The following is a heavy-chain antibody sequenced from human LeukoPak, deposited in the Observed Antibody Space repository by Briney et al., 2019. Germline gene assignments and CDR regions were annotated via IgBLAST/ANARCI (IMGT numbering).Heavy chain of an antibody. Sequence: PSETLSLTCTVSGYSISSGYYWGWIRQPPGKGLEWIGSIYHSGSTYYNPSLKSRVTISVDTSKNQFSLKLSSVTAADTAVYYCASQIPIAAAGTSPRNFDYWGQGTLVTVSS. D-gene: IGHD6-13*01. V-gene: IGHV4-38-2*02. J-gene: IGHJ4*02. CDR3: ASQIPIAAAGTSPRNFDY. CDR2: IYHSGST. CDR1: GYSISSGYY.